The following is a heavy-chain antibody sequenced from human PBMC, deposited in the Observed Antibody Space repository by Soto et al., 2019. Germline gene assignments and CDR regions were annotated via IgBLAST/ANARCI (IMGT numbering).Heavy chain of an antibody. CDR1: GFTFSSYG. CDR3: ARDDGAAGMGH. V-gene: IGHV3-33*01. CDR2: IWYDGSNK. D-gene: IGHD6-13*01. Sequence: QVQLVESGGGVVQPGRSLRLSCAASGFTFSSYGMHWVRQAPGKGLEWVAVIWYDGSNKYYADSVKGRFTISRDNSKNTLYLQMNSLRAEDTAVYYCARDDGAAGMGHWGQGTLVTVSS. J-gene: IGHJ4*02.